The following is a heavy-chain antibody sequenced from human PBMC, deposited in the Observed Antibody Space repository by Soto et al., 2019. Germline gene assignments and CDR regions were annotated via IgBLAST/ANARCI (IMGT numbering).Heavy chain of an antibody. Sequence: QVQLQDSGPGLVKPSQTLSLTCTVSGGSISSGDYYWSWIRQPPGKGLEWIGYIYYSGSTYYNPSLKSRVTISVDTSKNQFSLKLSSVTAADTAVYYCARLVRGYDFWSGYYYYYGMDVWDQGTTVTVSS. V-gene: IGHV4-30-4*01. CDR3: ARLVRGYDFWSGYYYYYGMDV. CDR1: GGSISSGDYY. D-gene: IGHD3-3*01. J-gene: IGHJ6*02. CDR2: IYYSGST.